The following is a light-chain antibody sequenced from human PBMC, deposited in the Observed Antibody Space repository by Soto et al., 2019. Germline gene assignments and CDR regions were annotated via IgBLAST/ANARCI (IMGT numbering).Light chain of an antibody. CDR2: EVS. V-gene: IGLV2-14*01. CDR1: SSDVGGSDY. CDR3: SSYTTGSTLPWV. Sequence: QSALTQSASVSGSPGQSITISCTGTSSDVGGSDYVSWYQQHPDKAPKLIISEVSDRPSGVSDRFSGSKSGNTASLTISGLQVEDEADYYCSSYTTGSTLPWVFGTGTKVTVL. J-gene: IGLJ1*01.